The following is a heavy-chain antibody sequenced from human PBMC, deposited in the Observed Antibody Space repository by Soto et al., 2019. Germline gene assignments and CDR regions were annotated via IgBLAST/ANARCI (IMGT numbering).Heavy chain of an antibody. Sequence: QVQLVESGGGLVKPGGSLRLSCAASGIIFSDYMSWVRQAPGKGLEWLSYISGSGRTIYSADSVKGRFTISRDNATNSLHRQMNNLRAEDTAVYYCARLPFPWGWFDPWRQGTLVTVSS. D-gene: IGHD3-16*01. CDR1: GIIFSDY. J-gene: IGHJ5*02. CDR3: ARLPFPWGWFDP. CDR2: ISGSGRTI. V-gene: IGHV3-11*01.